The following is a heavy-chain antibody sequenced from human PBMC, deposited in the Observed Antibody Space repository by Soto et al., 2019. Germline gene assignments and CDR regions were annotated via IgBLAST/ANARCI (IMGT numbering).Heavy chain of an antibody. CDR3: AKDMGAVVAATPKCAFDI. D-gene: IGHD2-15*01. J-gene: IGHJ3*02. Sequence: GGSLRLSCAASGFTFDDYAMHWVRQAPGKGLEWVSGISWNSGSIGYADSVKGRFTISRDNAKNSLYLQMNSLRAEDTALYYCAKDMGAVVAATPKCAFDIWGQGTMVTVSS. V-gene: IGHV3-9*01. CDR2: ISWNSGSI. CDR1: GFTFDDYA.